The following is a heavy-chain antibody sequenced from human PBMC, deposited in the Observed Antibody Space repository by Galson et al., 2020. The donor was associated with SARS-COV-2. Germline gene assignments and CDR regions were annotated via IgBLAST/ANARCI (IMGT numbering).Heavy chain of an antibody. Sequence: SETLSLTCGVSVGSFSAYYWSWIRQPPGKGLEWIGEVSHSGGTNYNPSLKSRVTISLDTSKNQFSLQLNSVTAADTAVYYCAPRPAWGAGYYFDYWGQGTLVTVSS. CDR1: VGSFSAYY. J-gene: IGHJ4*02. D-gene: IGHD6-6*01. V-gene: IGHV4-34*01. CDR3: APRPAWGAGYYFDY. CDR2: VSHSGGT.